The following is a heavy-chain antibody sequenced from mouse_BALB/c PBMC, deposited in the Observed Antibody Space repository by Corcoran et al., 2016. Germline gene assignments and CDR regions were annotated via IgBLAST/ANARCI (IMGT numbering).Heavy chain of an antibody. J-gene: IGHJ3*01. CDR1: GYTFTDYN. V-gene: IGHV1S29*02. CDR2: IYPYNGGT. CDR3: SRYEDDYDVAY. D-gene: IGHD2-4*01. Sequence: EVQLQQSGPELVKPGASVKISCKASGYTFTDYNMHWEKRSHGKSLEWIGYIYPYNGGTGYNQKFKSKATLTVDNSSSTAYMELRSLTSEDSAVYFCSRYEDDYDVAYWGQWTLVTVSA.